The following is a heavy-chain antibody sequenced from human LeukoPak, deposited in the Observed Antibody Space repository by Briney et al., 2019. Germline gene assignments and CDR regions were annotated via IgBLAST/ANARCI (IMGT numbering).Heavy chain of an antibody. V-gene: IGHV3-7*01. Sequence: PGGSLRLSCAASGFTFSTYWMNWVRQAPGKGLEWVANIKQDGSEKYYVDSVKGRFTISRDNAKNSLYLQMNSLRAEDTAVYYCARPIAAAAPYRYWGQGTLVTVSS. CDR1: GFTFSTYW. CDR2: IKQDGSEK. CDR3: ARPIAAAAPYRY. J-gene: IGHJ4*02. D-gene: IGHD6-13*01.